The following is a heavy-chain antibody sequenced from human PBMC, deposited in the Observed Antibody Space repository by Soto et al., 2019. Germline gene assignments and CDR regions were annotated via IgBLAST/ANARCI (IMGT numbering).Heavy chain of an antibody. Sequence: GGSLRLSCAASGFTFSSYAMHWVRQAPGKGLEWVAVISYDGSNKYYADSVKGRFTISRDNSKNTLYLQMNSLRAEDTAVYYCVPLGELDDWGQGTLVTVSS. CDR3: VPLGELDD. V-gene: IGHV3-30-3*01. CDR1: GFTFSSYA. D-gene: IGHD3-10*01. CDR2: ISYDGSNK. J-gene: IGHJ4*02.